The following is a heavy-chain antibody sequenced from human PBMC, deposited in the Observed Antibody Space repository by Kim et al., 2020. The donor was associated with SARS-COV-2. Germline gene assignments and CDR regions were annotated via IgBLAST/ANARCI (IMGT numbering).Heavy chain of an antibody. CDR1: GIRFSSYE. J-gene: IGHJ4*02. CDR3: AGAWRSSWYFDD. CDR2: IDNGGYKI. V-gene: IGHV3-48*03. D-gene: IGHD6-13*01. Sequence: GGSLRLSCVLHGIRFSSYEMNWVRQAPGKGLEWISHIDNGGYKIYYADSVKGRFTISRDNTERSLFLQMNSLRDEDTGIYYCAGAWRSSWYFDDWGQGTQVTVSS.